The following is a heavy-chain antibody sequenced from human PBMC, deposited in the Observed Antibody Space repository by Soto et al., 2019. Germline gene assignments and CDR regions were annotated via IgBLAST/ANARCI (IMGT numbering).Heavy chain of an antibody. CDR1: GGSFSGYY. CDR2: INHSGST. Sequence: SETLSLTCAVYGGSFSGYYWSWIRQPPGKGLEWIGEINHSGSTNYNPSLKSRVTISVDTSKNQFSLKLSSVTAADTAVYYCARINKRRIVVVPTPRNYYYYYMDVWGKGTTVTVSS. V-gene: IGHV4-34*01. D-gene: IGHD2-2*01. CDR3: ARINKRRIVVVPTPRNYYYYYMDV. J-gene: IGHJ6*03.